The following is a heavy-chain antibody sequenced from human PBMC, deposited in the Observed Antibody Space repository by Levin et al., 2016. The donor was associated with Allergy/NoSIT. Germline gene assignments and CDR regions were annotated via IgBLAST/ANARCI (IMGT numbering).Heavy chain of an antibody. J-gene: IGHJ6*02. V-gene: IGHV4-34*01. CDR2: INHSGST. Sequence: SETLSLTCAVYGGSFSGYYWSWIRQPPGKGLEWIGEINHSGSTNYNPSLKSRVTISVDTSKNQFSLKLSSVTAADTAVYYCARDSRGSGSYYGYYYYYGMDVWGQGTTVTVSS. CDR3: ARDSRGSGSYYGYYYYYGMDV. D-gene: IGHD3-10*01. CDR1: GGSFSGYY.